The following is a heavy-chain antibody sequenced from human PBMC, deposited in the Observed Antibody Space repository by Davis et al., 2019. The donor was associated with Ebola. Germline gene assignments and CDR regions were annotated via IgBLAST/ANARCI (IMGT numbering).Heavy chain of an antibody. CDR1: GFTFSSYG. CDR3: ARAFTMIGGDYYYGMDV. CDR2: IWYDGSNK. D-gene: IGHD3-22*01. Sequence: PGGSLRLSCAASGFTFSSYGMHWVRQAPGKGLEWVAVIWYDGSNKYYADSVKGRFTISRDNSKNTLYLQMNSLRAEDTAVYYCARAFTMIGGDYYYGMDVWGQGTTVTVSS. V-gene: IGHV3-33*01. J-gene: IGHJ6*02.